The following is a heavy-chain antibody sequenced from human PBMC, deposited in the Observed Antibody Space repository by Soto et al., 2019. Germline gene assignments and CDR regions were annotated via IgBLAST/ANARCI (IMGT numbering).Heavy chain of an antibody. CDR3: ARDQSSSHWYYYGVAL. J-gene: IGHJ6*02. CDR1: GYTFSTYA. D-gene: IGHD6-13*01. V-gene: IGHV1-3*04. Sequence: GASVKVSCKASGYTFSTYAVHWLRQAPGQRLEWVGWINTGNGNTKYSQKFQGRVTFTRDTSASTAYMELSSLRSEDTAIYYCARDQSSSHWYYYGVALWGQGTSVTVSS. CDR2: INTGNGNT.